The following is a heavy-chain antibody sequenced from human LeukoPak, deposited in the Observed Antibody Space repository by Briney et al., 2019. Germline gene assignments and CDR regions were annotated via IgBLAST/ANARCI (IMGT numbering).Heavy chain of an antibody. J-gene: IGHJ4*02. Sequence: GASVKVSCKASGYTFTGYYMHWVRQAPGQGLEWMGRINPNSGGTNYAQKFQGRVTMTTDTSISTAYMELTRLRSDDTAVYYCARDEYDYVWGSYHRIDYWGQGTLVTVSS. CDR1: GYTFTGYY. CDR2: INPNSGGT. CDR3: ARDEYDYVWGSYHRIDY. D-gene: IGHD3-16*02. V-gene: IGHV1-2*06.